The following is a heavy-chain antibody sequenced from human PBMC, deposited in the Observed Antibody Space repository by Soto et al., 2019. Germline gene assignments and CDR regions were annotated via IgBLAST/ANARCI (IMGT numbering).Heavy chain of an antibody. D-gene: IGHD4-17*01. CDR1: GYTFTGYY. Sequence: ASVKVSCKASGYTFTGYYMHWVRQAPGQGLEWMGWINPNSGGTNYAQKFQGRVTMTRDTSISTACMELSRLRSDDTAVYYCARVYGDRDVSWFDPWGQGTLVTVSS. J-gene: IGHJ5*02. CDR2: INPNSGGT. V-gene: IGHV1-2*02. CDR3: ARVYGDRDVSWFDP.